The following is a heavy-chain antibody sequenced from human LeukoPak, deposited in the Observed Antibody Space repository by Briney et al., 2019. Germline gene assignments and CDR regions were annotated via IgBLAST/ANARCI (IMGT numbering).Heavy chain of an antibody. CDR2: ISAYNGNT. J-gene: IGHJ4*02. CDR3: ARAGYCSGGSCLKVAFDY. D-gene: IGHD2-15*01. Sequence: GASVKVSCKASGYTFTSYGISWVRQAPGQGLEWMGWISAYNGNTNYAQKLQGRVTMTTDTSASTAYMELRSLRSDDTAVYYCARAGYCSGGSCLKVAFDYWGQETLVTVSS. V-gene: IGHV1-18*01. CDR1: GYTFTSYG.